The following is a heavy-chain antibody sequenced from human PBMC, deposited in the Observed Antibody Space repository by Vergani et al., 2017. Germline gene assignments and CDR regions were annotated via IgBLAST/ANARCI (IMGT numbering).Heavy chain of an antibody. J-gene: IGHJ6*02. CDR3: ARRYDTPLRYYGMGV. V-gene: IGHV3-30-3*01. Sequence: QVQLVESGGGVVQPGRSLRLSCAASGFTFSSYAMHWVRQAPGKGLEWVAVISYDGSNKYYADSVKGRFTISRDNAKNSLYLQMNSLRAEDTAVYYCARRYDTPLRYYGMGVWGQGTRVSVYS. D-gene: IGHD5-12*01. CDR1: GFTFSSYA. CDR2: ISYDGSNK.